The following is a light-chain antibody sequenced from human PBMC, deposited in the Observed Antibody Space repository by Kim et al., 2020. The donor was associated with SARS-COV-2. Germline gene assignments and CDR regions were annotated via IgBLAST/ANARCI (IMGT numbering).Light chain of an antibody. CDR1: SSDIGGFNY. J-gene: IGLJ1*01. Sequence: QSITISCTGTSSDIGGFNYVSWYQQHPGKAPKLMIYDVSKRPSGVSNRFSGSKSGNTASLTISGLQAEDEADYYCSSYTSSSTACVFGPGTKITV. CDR2: DVS. CDR3: SSYTSSSTACV. V-gene: IGLV2-14*03.